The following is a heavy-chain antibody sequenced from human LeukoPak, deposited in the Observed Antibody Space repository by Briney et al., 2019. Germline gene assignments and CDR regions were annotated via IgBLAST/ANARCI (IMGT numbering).Heavy chain of an antibody. V-gene: IGHV1-3*01. J-gene: IGHJ3*02. CDR1: GYTFTSYA. CDR3: ARGRTTGTPGDAFDI. Sequence: ASVKVSCKASGYTFTSYAMHWVRQAPGQRLEWMGWINAGNGNTKYLQKFQGRVTITRDTSASTAYMELSSLRSEDTAVYYCARGRTTGTPGDAFDIWGQGTMVTVSS. CDR2: INAGNGNT. D-gene: IGHD1-1*01.